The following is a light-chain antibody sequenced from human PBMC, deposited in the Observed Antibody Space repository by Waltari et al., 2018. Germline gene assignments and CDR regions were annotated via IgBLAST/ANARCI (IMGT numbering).Light chain of an antibody. CDR1: SSNIGRTT. Sequence: QSVLTQPPSASGTPGHGVTISVSGSSSNIGRTTVNWYQQLPGTAPKLLSYNINQRPSGVPDRFSGSKSGTSASLGISGLQSEDEGDYYCAAWDDSLNGHWVFGGGTKLTVL. V-gene: IGLV1-44*01. CDR3: AAWDDSLNGHWV. CDR2: NIN. J-gene: IGLJ3*02.